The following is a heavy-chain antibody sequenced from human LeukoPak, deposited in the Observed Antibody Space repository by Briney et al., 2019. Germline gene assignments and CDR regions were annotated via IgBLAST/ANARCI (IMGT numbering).Heavy chain of an antibody. CDR1: GFTFSSYV. J-gene: IGHJ4*02. Sequence: PGGSLRLSCAASGFTFSSYVMTWVRQAPGKGLEWVSGISGSGGSTYYAESVKGRFTISRDNSKNTLYLQMTSLSAEDTAVYYCAKAYCSSTSCYGDYWGQGTLVTVSS. D-gene: IGHD2-2*01. CDR2: ISGSGGST. CDR3: AKAYCSSTSCYGDY. V-gene: IGHV3-23*01.